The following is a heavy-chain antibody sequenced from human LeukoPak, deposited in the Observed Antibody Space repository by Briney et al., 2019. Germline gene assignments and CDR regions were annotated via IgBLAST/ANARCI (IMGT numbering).Heavy chain of an antibody. CDR3: ASVPAAGSGNWFDP. CDR1: GYTFTSYG. Sequence: GASVKVSCKGSGYTFTSYGISWVRQAPGQGLEWMGWISAYNGNTNYAQKLQGRVTMTTDTSTSTAYMELRSLRSDDTAVYYCASVPAAGSGNWFDPWGQGTLVTVSS. V-gene: IGHV1-18*01. CDR2: ISAYNGNT. J-gene: IGHJ5*02. D-gene: IGHD6-13*01.